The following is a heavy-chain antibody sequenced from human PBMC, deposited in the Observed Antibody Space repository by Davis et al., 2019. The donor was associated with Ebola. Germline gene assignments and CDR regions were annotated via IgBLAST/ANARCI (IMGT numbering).Heavy chain of an antibody. D-gene: IGHD2-15*01. J-gene: IGHJ4*02. Sequence: GESLKISCKGSGYRFTNYWIAWVRQMPGKGLECMGVIYPRDSDTRYSPSFQGQVTISADKSISTAYLQWTSLKASDTAMYYCARVASLVSATRGFDSWGQGTLVTVSS. CDR3: ARVASLVSATRGFDS. CDR1: GYRFTNYW. V-gene: IGHV5-51*01. CDR2: IYPRDSDT.